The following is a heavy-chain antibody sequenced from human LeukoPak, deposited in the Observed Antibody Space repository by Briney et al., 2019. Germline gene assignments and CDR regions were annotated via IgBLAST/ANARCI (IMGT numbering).Heavy chain of an antibody. CDR2: ISSSSSYI. Sequence: GGSLRLSCAASGFTFSSYSMDWVRQAPGKGLEWVSSISSSSSYIYYADSVKGRFTISRDNAKNSLYLQMNSLRAEDTAVYYCARSFLSIAAAATDYWGQGTLVTVSS. CDR3: ARSFLSIAAAATDY. CDR1: GFTFSSYS. J-gene: IGHJ4*02. V-gene: IGHV3-21*01. D-gene: IGHD6-13*01.